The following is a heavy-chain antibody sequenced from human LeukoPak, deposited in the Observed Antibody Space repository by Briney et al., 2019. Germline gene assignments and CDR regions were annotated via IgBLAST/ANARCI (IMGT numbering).Heavy chain of an antibody. CDR2: IIPLFGTT. J-gene: IGHJ4*02. V-gene: IGHV1-69*13. CDR1: GGTFSSYG. D-gene: IGHD1-1*01. Sequence: SVKVSCKASGGTFSSYGINWVRQAPGQGLEWMGGIIPLFGTTNYAQKFQGRVTITADESTTTAYMKLSSLRSEDTAMYYCARVEGLERQGWGQGTLVTVSA. CDR3: ARVEGLERQG.